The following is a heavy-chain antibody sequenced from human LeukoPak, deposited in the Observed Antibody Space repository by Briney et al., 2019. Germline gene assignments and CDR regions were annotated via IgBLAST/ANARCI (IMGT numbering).Heavy chain of an antibody. CDR3: VRSTMVRGVISMDV. CDR1: GYRFTIYW. J-gene: IGHJ6*02. V-gene: IGHV5-51*01. Sequence: GESLTISCKGSGYRFTIYWIGWVRQMPGKGLEWMGIIYPADSDTRYSPSFQGQVTISADKSISTTYLQWSSLKASDTAMYYCVRSTMVRGVISMDVWGQGTTVTVSS. CDR2: IYPADSDT. D-gene: IGHD3-10*01.